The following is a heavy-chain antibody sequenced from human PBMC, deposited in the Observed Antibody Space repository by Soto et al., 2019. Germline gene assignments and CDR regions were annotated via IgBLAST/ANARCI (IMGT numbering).Heavy chain of an antibody. D-gene: IGHD2-2*01. J-gene: IGHJ3*02. CDR3: AREPLVVPAANAGAFYI. CDR2: IYSGGST. CDR1: GFTVSSNY. Sequence: EVQLVESGGGLVQPGGSLRLSCAASGFTVSSNYMSWVRQAPGKGLEWVSVIYSGGSTYYADSVKGRFTISRDNSKNTRYLQMNSLRAEDTAVYYCAREPLVVPAANAGAFYIWGQGTMVTVSS. V-gene: IGHV3-66*01.